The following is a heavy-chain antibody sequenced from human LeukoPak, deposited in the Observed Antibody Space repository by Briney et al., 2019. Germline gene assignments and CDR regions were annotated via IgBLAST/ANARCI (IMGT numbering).Heavy chain of an antibody. J-gene: IGHJ4*02. V-gene: IGHV1-18*04. D-gene: IGHD6-13*01. CDR1: GYTFTSYG. CDR3: ARDLSALAAGDY. CDR2: ISAYSGNT. Sequence: ASVKVSCKASGYTFTSYGISWVRQAPGQGLEWMGWISAYSGNTNYAQKLQGRVTMTTDTSTSIAYMELRSLRSDDTAVYYCARDLSALAAGDYWGQGTLVTVSS.